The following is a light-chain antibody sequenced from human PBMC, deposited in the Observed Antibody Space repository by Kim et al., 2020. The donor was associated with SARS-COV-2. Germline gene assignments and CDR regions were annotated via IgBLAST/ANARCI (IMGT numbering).Light chain of an antibody. CDR2: GKT. CDR1: SLRSYF. CDR3: MSRDTDGPHHYV. V-gene: IGLV3-19*01. J-gene: IGLJ1*01. Sequence: SSELTQDPAVSVALGQTVRITCQGDSLRSYFASWYQQKPGQAPLLVIYGKTNRPSGIPDRFSGSSSGRTASLTITGTQAEDEADYYCMSRDTDGPHHYVF.